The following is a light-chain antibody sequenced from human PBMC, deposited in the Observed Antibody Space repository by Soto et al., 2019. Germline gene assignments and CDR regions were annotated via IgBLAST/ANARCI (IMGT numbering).Light chain of an antibody. Sequence: QSVLTRPPSVSGALGQRVTISCTGSSSNIGAEYDVHWYQQLPGTAPKLLIYDNINRPSGVPDRFSGSKSGTSASLAITGLQAEDEADYYCQSYDSSLSGYVFGTGTKLTVL. CDR2: DNI. V-gene: IGLV1-40*01. CDR1: SSNIGAEYD. J-gene: IGLJ1*01. CDR3: QSYDSSLSGYV.